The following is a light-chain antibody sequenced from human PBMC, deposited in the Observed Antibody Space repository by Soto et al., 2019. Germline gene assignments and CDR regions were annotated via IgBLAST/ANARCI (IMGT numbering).Light chain of an antibody. CDR3: QQADTFPYT. J-gene: IGKJ2*01. CDR1: QGISSS. V-gene: IGKV1-9*01. Sequence: IQLTQSPSSLSASVGDRVTITCRASQGISSSLAWYQQQPGKAPKLLIYAASTLQSGVPSRFSGSGSGIDFTLTISSLQPEDFATYYCQQADTFPYTFGQGTKLEIK. CDR2: AAS.